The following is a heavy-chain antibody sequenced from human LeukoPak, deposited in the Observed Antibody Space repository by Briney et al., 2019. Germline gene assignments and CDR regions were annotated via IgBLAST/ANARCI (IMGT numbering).Heavy chain of an antibody. CDR1: GYTFTGNY. CDR3: ARSLGEHMPYYFDY. J-gene: IGHJ4*02. D-gene: IGHD3-16*01. Sequence: ASVKVSCKAPGYTFTGNYMHWVRQAPGQGLEWMGWINPKSGGTYYAQKFQGRVTMTRDTSITTTYMDLSRLGSDDTAFYYCARSLGEHMPYYFDYWGQGTLVTVSS. V-gene: IGHV1-2*02. CDR2: INPKSGGT.